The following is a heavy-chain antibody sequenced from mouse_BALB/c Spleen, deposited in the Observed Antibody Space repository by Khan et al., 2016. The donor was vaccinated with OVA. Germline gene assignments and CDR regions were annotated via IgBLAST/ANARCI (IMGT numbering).Heavy chain of an antibody. Sequence: QVQLQQSGAELARPGASVKLSCKASGYTFTSYWMQWVRQRPGQGLEWIGTIYPGDGDTRYTQKFKGKATLTADKSSSTAYMQLSSLTSEDSAVYYCAKYRYDYFDYWSQGTTLTVSS. CDR1: GYTFTSYW. CDR2: IYPGDGDT. D-gene: IGHD2-14*01. V-gene: IGHV1-87*01. J-gene: IGHJ2*01. CDR3: AKYRYDYFDY.